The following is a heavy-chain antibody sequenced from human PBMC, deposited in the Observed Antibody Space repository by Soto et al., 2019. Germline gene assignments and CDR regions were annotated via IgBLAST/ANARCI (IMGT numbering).Heavy chain of an antibody. V-gene: IGHV1-3*01. CDR3: ARDLLSVGPRANDAFDV. Sequence: QVQLVQSGAEVRKPGASVNISCRASGFSFSDTLINWVRQAPGQGLEWMGWINPDNGNRRYSETFQGRVTIPRHSSASIAYVEVSDLTAVDTAAYYCARDLLSVGPRANDAFDVWGQGTMVTVSS. CDR1: GFSFSDTL. J-gene: IGHJ3*01. D-gene: IGHD2-21*01. CDR2: INPDNGNR.